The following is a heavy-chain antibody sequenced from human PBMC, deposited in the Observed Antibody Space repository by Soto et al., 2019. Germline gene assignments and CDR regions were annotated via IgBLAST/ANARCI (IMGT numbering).Heavy chain of an antibody. CDR1: GFPFHSFS. CDR2: ISYDGSNK. V-gene: IGHV3-30-3*01. Sequence: GGSLRPSRSTPGFPFHSFSIHWVRPAPGKGLEWVAVISYDGSNKYYADSVKGRFTISRDNSKNTLYLQMNSLRAEDTAVYYCARVPLYSSSPVYGMDVWGQGTTVTVSS. D-gene: IGHD6-6*01. CDR3: ARVPLYSSSPVYGMDV. J-gene: IGHJ6*02.